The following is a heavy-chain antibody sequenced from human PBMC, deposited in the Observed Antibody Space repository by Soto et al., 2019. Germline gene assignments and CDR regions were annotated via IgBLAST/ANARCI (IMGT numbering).Heavy chain of an antibody. V-gene: IGHV3-43*02. CDR3: AKAKFYYDSSPYDS. Sequence: VQMVESGGGVVHPGGSLRLSCAVSEFTFADYAVHWVRQSAGKGLEWVSFINADGSEKYYADSVRGRFTISRDNSKDSFYLQMNSLRLVDTAMYYCAKAKFYYDSSPYDSWGQGTLVTVSS. D-gene: IGHD3-16*01. CDR2: INADGSEK. J-gene: IGHJ4*02. CDR1: EFTFADYA.